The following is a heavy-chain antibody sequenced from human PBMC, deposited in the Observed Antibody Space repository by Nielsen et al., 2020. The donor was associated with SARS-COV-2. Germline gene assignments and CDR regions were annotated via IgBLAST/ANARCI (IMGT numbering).Heavy chain of an antibody. CDR3: ARPLRGAVAPFDY. J-gene: IGHJ4*02. CDR1: GGSFSGYY. D-gene: IGHD6-19*01. V-gene: IGHV4-34*01. Sequence: SETLSLTCAVYGGSFSGYYWSWIRQPPGKGLEWIGEINHSGSTNYNPSLKSRVTISVDTSKNQFSLKLSSVTAADTAVYYCARPLRGAVAPFDYWGQGTLVTVSS. CDR2: INHSGST.